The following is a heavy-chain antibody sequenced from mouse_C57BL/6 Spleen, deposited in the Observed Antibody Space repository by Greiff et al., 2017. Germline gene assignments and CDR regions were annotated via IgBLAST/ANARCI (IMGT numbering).Heavy chain of an antibody. CDR1: GYTFTSYW. V-gene: IGHV1-69*01. CDR3: ARLTYDYDSFVY. Sequence: QVQLQQLGAELVMPGASVKLSCKASGYTFTSYWMHWVKQRPGQGLEWIGEIDPSDSYTNYNQKFKGKSTLTVDKSSSTAYMQLSSLTSEDSAVYYCARLTYDYDSFVYWGQGTLVTVSA. D-gene: IGHD2-4*01. CDR2: IDPSDSYT. J-gene: IGHJ3*01.